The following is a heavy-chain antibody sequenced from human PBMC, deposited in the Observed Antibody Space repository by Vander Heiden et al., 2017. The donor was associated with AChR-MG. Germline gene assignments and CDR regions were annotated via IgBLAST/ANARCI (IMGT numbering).Heavy chain of an antibody. Sequence: EVQLLESGGDLVQPGGSLGHHCAASGFTFSGDAMSWVRQAPGKGLESVSGISARGITTDYADSVKGRFTISRDNSKKTLYLQMNSLRVEDTAVYYCAKNKGQWLADYWGQGTLVTVSS. V-gene: IGHV3-23*01. CDR1: GFTFSGDA. CDR3: AKNKGQWLADY. J-gene: IGHJ4*02. D-gene: IGHD6-19*01. CDR2: ISARGITT.